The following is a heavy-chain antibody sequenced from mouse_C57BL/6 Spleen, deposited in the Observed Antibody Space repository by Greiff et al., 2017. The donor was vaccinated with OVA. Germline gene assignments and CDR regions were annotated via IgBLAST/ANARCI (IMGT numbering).Heavy chain of an antibody. CDR2: IYPGSGST. CDR1: GYTFTSYW. CDR3: AKGDYGSSPFAY. J-gene: IGHJ3*01. V-gene: IGHV1-55*01. D-gene: IGHD1-1*01. Sequence: QVQLQQPGAELVKPGASVKMSCKASGYTFTSYWITWVKQRPGQGLEWIGDIYPGSGSTNYNEKFKSKATLTVDTSSSTAYMQLSSLTSEDSAVYYCAKGDYGSSPFAYWGQGTLVTVSA.